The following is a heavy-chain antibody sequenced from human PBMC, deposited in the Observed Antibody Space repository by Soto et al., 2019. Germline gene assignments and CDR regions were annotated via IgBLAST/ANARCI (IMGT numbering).Heavy chain of an antibody. V-gene: IGHV1-69*05. D-gene: IGHD2-2*01. CDR1: GGTFSSYD. J-gene: IGHJ6*02. CDR2: IIPNLGTA. Sequence: QVQLVQSGAEVKKPGSSVKVSCKASGGTFSSYDSRWVRQSPGQGLEWMGGIIPNLGTANYAQKFQGRVTITTDESTSTAYMELSSLRSEDTAVYYCARHVPASGYYYGMAVWGQGTTVTVSS. CDR3: ARHVPASGYYYGMAV.